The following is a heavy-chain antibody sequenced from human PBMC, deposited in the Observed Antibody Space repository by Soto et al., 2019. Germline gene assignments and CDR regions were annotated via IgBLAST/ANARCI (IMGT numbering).Heavy chain of an antibody. V-gene: IGHV7-4-1*01. J-gene: IGHJ3*02. CDR1: GYTFTSYA. Sequence: QVQLVQSGSELKKPGASVKVSCKASGYTFTSYALNWVRQAPGQGLEWMGWNNTNAGNPTSGQGFTGRFDFSLDTSVSTAYLQIFSLKAEDTAVYYCARVTRNDDAFDIWGQGTLVTVSS. CDR2: NNTNAGNP. CDR3: ARVTRNDDAFDI. D-gene: IGHD1-1*01.